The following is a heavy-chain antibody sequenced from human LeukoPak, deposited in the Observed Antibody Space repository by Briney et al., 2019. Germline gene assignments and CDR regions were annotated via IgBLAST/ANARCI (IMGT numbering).Heavy chain of an antibody. CDR3: ARGSSGWYYY. D-gene: IGHD6-19*01. CDR1: GGSISSSSYY. CDR2: IYYSGST. V-gene: IGHV4-39*07. J-gene: IGHJ4*02. Sequence: SETLSLTCTVSGGSISSSSYYWGWIRQPPGKGLEWIGSIYYSGSTYYNPSLKSRVTISVDTSKNQFSLKLSSVTAADTAVYYCARGSSGWYYYWGQGTLVTVSS.